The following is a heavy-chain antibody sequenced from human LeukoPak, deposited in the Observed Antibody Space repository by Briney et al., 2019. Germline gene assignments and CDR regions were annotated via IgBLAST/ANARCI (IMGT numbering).Heavy chain of an antibody. CDR3: AKALTSGWYLDAFNI. Sequence: GGSLRLSCAASGFTFSYYGMQWVRQAPGKGLEWVAVISYDGSNKYYADSVKGRFTISRDNSKNTLFLEMNSLRAEDTAVYYCAKALTSGWYLDAFNIWGQGTMVTVSS. CDR2: ISYDGSNK. J-gene: IGHJ3*02. D-gene: IGHD6-19*01. V-gene: IGHV3-30*18. CDR1: GFTFSYYG.